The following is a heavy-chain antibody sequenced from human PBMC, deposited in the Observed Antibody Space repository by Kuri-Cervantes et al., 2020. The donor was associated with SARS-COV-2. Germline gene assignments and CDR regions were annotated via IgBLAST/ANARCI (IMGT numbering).Heavy chain of an antibody. CDR1: GGSISSYY. CDR2: IYYSGST. V-gene: IGHV4-59*08. J-gene: IGHJ6*02. CDR3: ARQVATIYHYYYGMDV. D-gene: IGHD5-12*01. Sequence: ESLKISCTVSGGSISSYYWSWIRQPPGKGLEWIGSIYYSGSTYYNPSLKSRVTISVDTSKNQFSLKLSSVTAADTAVYYCARQVATIYHYYYGMDVWGQGTTVTVSS.